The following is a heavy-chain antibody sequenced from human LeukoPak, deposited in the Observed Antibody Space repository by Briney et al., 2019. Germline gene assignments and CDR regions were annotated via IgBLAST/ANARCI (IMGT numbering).Heavy chain of an antibody. D-gene: IGHD3-22*01. V-gene: IGHV3-21*01. J-gene: IGHJ4*02. CDR1: GFTFSSYS. CDR2: ISSGSSYI. CDR3: AREYDSSGYYSYFFY. Sequence: GGSLRLSCAASGFTFSSYSMNWVRQAPGKGLEWVSSISSGSSYIYYADSVKGRFTISRDNAKNSLYLQMNSLRAEDTAVYYCAREYDSSGYYSYFFYWGQGTLVTVSS.